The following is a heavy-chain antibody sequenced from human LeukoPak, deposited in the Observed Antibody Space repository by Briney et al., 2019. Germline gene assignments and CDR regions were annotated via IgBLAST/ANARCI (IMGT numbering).Heavy chain of an antibody. V-gene: IGHV3-23*01. Sequence: GGSLRLSCAASGFTFSSYAMSWVRQAPGEGLEWVSAISGSGGSTYYADSVKGRFTISRDNSKNTLYLQMNSLRAEDTAVYYCAKVYSSGWYVGWFDPWGQGTLVTVSS. CDR2: ISGSGGST. CDR1: GFTFSSYA. J-gene: IGHJ5*02. D-gene: IGHD6-19*01. CDR3: AKVYSSGWYVGWFDP.